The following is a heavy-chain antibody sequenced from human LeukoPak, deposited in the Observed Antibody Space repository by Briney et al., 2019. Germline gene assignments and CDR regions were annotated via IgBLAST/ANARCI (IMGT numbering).Heavy chain of an antibody. V-gene: IGHV4-4*07. CDR3: ARESLNTIFDY. CDR2: IYTSGST. Sequence: PSETLSLTCTVSGGSISHYYWGWIRQPPGKGLEWIGRIYTSGSTNYNPSLKSRVTMSVDTSKNQFSLKLSSVTAADTAVYYCARESLNTIFDYWGQGTLVTVSS. D-gene: IGHD3-10*01. J-gene: IGHJ4*02. CDR1: GGSISHYY.